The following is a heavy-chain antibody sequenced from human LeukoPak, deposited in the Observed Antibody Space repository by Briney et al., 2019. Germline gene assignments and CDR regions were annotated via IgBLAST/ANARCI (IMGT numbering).Heavy chain of an antibody. CDR3: AKEGDVPDY. D-gene: IGHD5-24*01. CDR1: GFTFTTYG. CDR2: ITGTGGNT. V-gene: IGHV3-23*01. Sequence: GGSLRLSCAVSGFTFTTYGMSWVRQAPGKGLEWVSAITGTGGNTYYADSVKGRFTISRDNSKNTLYLQMNSLRVEDTAVYYSAKEGDVPDYWGQGTLVTVSS. J-gene: IGHJ4*02.